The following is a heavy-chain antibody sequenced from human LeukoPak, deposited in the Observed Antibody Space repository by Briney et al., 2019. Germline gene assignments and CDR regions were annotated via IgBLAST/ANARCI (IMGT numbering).Heavy chain of an antibody. CDR1: ITLRNYC. Sequence: GGSPEPSLSSAPITLRNYCLPLVPQAPSQGPEVVAFIRNDGSNKYYPDSVKGRFTISRDNSKNTLYLQMNSLRAEDTAVYYCAKGVAYGSSALDYWGQGTLVTVSS. CDR3: AKGVAYGSSALDY. J-gene: IGHJ4*02. D-gene: IGHD3-10*01. CDR2: IRNDGSNK. V-gene: IGHV3-30*02.